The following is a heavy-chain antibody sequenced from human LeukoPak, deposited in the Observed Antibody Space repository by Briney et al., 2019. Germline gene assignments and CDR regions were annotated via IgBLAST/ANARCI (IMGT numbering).Heavy chain of an antibody. J-gene: IGHJ4*02. CDR3: ARYVWGSYPTFEDY. CDR2: IYYSGST. V-gene: IGHV4-59*01. D-gene: IGHD3-16*02. Sequence: PSETLSLTCTVSGGSISSYYWSWIRQPPGKRLERIGYIYYSGSTNYNPSLKSRVTISVDTSKNQFSLKLSSVTAADTAVYYCARYVWGSYPTFEDYWGQGTLVTVSS. CDR1: GGSISSYY.